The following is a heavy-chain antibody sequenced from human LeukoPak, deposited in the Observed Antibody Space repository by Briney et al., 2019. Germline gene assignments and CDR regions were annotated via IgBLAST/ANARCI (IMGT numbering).Heavy chain of an antibody. CDR2: INPSGGST. CDR1: GYTFTSYY. Sequence: ASVKVSCKASGYTFTSYYMHWVRQAPGQGLEWMGIINPSGGSTSYAQKFQGRVTMTRDMSTSTVYMELSSLRSEDTAVYYCARAPVARYNWNDEGDYWGQGTLVTASS. CDR3: ARAPVARYNWNDEGDY. J-gene: IGHJ4*02. D-gene: IGHD1-1*01. V-gene: IGHV1-46*01.